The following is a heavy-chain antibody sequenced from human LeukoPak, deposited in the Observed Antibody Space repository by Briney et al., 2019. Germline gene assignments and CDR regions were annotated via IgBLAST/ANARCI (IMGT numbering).Heavy chain of an antibody. D-gene: IGHD6-6*01. V-gene: IGHV1-2*02. CDR1: GYTFTGYY. CDR3: ARVAQYSRLFDY. J-gene: IGHJ4*02. CDR2: INPNSGGT. Sequence: ASVKVSCKASGYTFTGYYMHWVRQAPGQGLEWMGWINPNSGGTNYAQKFQGRVTMTRDTSISTAYMELSRLRSDDTAVYYRARVAQYSRLFDYWGQGTLVTVSS.